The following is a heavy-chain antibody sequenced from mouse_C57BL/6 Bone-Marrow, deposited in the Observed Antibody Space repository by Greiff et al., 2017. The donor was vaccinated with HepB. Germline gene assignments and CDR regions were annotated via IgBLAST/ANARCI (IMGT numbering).Heavy chain of an antibody. D-gene: IGHD2-3*01. CDR3: ARDPLYVDY. V-gene: IGHV5-4*01. Sequence: EVQGVESGGGLVKPGGSLKLSCAASGFTFSSYAMSWVRQTPEKRLEWVATISDGGSYTYYPDNVKGRFTISRDNAKNNPYLQMSHLKSEDTAMYYCARDPLYVDYWGQGTTLTVSS. J-gene: IGHJ2*01. CDR2: ISDGGSYT. CDR1: GFTFSSYA.